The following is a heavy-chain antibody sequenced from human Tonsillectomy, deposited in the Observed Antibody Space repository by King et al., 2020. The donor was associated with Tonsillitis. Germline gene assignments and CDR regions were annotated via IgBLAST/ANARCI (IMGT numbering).Heavy chain of an antibody. J-gene: IGHJ4*02. CDR2: ISNDGSRT. CDR3: ARERLWSSGWGIDN. CDR1: GFTFSCYG. Sequence: VQLVESGGGVVQPGRPLRLSCAASGFTFSCYGMHWVRQAPGKGLEWVALISNDGSRTYYTDSVQGRFTISRDNSNNTLYLQMTSLRTEDTAVYYCARERLWSSGWGIDNWGRGTLVTVSS. D-gene: IGHD6-19*01. V-gene: IGHV3-33*05.